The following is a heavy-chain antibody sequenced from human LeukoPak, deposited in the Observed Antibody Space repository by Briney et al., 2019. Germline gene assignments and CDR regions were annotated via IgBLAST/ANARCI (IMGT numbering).Heavy chain of an antibody. Sequence: ASVKVSYKVSGYTLSELSMHWVRQSPGKGLEWMGGFDVAETDTIYAQEFQGRVTMTEDTSTDTAYMELSSLRSEDTAVYYCAAGLPNSSGWWVFDYWGQGTLVTVSS. CDR1: GYTLSELS. J-gene: IGHJ4*02. V-gene: IGHV1-24*01. D-gene: IGHD6-19*01. CDR2: FDVAETDT. CDR3: AAGLPNSSGWWVFDY.